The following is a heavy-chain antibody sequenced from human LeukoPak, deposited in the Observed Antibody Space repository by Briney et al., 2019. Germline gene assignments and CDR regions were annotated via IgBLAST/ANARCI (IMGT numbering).Heavy chain of an antibody. CDR3: ARARGFVKGYCSSTSCYGVSNWFDP. CDR1: GFTFSSYE. V-gene: IGHV3-48*03. Sequence: GGSLRLSCAASGFTFSSYEMNWVRQAPGKGLEWVSYISSSGSTIYYADSVKGRFTISRDNAKNTLYLQMNSLRAEDTAVYYCARARGFVKGYCSSTSCYGVSNWFDPWGQGTLVTVSS. D-gene: IGHD2-2*01. J-gene: IGHJ5*02. CDR2: ISSSGSTI.